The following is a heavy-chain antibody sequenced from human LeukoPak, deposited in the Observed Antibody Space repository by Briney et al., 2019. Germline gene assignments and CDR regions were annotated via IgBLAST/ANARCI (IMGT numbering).Heavy chain of an antibody. CDR3: AKASPYTSSWYDY. V-gene: IGHV3-23*01. CDR1: GFTFTSYS. J-gene: IGHJ4*02. Sequence: GGSLRPSSAASGFTFTSYSMTWVGQAPGKGLEWVSGISGSGGSTYSADSVKGRFSISRDSSKNTLYLQMNSLRAEDTAVYYCAKASPYTSSWYDYWGQGTLVTVSS. CDR2: ISGSGGST. D-gene: IGHD6-13*01.